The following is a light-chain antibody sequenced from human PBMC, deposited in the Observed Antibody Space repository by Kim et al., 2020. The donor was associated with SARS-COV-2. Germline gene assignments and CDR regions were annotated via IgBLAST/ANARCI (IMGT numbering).Light chain of an antibody. CDR1: QGISSK. Sequence: DIQLTQSPSFLSASVGDRVTITCRASQGISSKLVWYQQKPGKAPKLLIYAASTLQSGVPSRFSGSGSGTEFTLTISSLQPEDFATYFCQQFNSYPVTFGGGTKVDIK. CDR2: AAS. CDR3: QQFNSYPVT. J-gene: IGKJ4*01. V-gene: IGKV1-9*01.